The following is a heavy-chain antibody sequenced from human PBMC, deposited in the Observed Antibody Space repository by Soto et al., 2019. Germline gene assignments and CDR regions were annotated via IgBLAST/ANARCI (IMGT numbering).Heavy chain of an antibody. CDR3: ARGGDIVVVPAAIAYYYMDV. CDR2: IYYSGST. V-gene: IGHV4-59*01. Sequence: SETLSLTCTVSGGSISSYYWSWIRQPPGKGLEWIGYIYYSGSTNYNPSLKSRVTISVDTSKNQFSLKLSSVTAADTAVYYCARGGDIVVVPAAIAYYYMDVWGKGTTVTVSS. J-gene: IGHJ6*03. D-gene: IGHD2-2*01. CDR1: GGSISSYY.